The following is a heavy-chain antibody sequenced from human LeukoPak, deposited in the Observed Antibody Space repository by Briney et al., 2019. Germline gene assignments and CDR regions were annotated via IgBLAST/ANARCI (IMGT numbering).Heavy chain of an antibody. D-gene: IGHD3-3*01. Sequence: ASVKVSCKASGYTFTSYDINWVRQAPGQGLEWMGWMNPNSGNTGYAQKFQGRVTMTRNTSISTAYMELSSLRSEDTAVYYCARALPGEYDFWSGYYRYYYGMDVWGQGTTVTVSS. CDR1: GYTFTSYD. CDR2: MNPNSGNT. V-gene: IGHV1-8*01. CDR3: ARALPGEYDFWSGYYRYYYGMDV. J-gene: IGHJ6*02.